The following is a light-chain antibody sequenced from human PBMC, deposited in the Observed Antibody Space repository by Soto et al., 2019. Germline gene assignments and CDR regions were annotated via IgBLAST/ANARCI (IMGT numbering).Light chain of an antibody. CDR2: KAS. V-gene: IGKV1-5*03. J-gene: IGKJ4*01. Sequence: DIQMTQSPSTLSASVGDRVTITCRASQSISSWLAWYQQKPGKAPKLLIYKASSLESGVPSRFSGSGSGISFPLTISSLQPDDFSTYSCQQYNSYALTFGGGTKVEIK. CDR3: QQYNSYALT. CDR1: QSISSW.